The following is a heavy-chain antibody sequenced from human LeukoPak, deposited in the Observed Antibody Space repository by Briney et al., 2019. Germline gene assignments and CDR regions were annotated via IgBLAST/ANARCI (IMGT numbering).Heavy chain of an antibody. J-gene: IGHJ4*02. Sequence: GASVKVSCKASGYIFTDYYMHWVRQAPGQGLEWMGWINPNSGGTNYAQKFQGWVTMTRDTSISTAYMELSRLRSDDTAVYYCARGRYYDILTGYSPFDYWGQGTLVTVSS. V-gene: IGHV1-2*04. CDR2: INPNSGGT. D-gene: IGHD3-9*01. CDR3: ARGRYYDILTGYSPFDY. CDR1: GYIFTDYY.